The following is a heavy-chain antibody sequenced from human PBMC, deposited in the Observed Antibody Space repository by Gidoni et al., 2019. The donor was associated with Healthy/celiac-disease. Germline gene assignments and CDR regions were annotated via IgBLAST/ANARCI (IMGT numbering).Heavy chain of an antibody. V-gene: IGHV4-59*01. Sequence: QVQLPESGPGLVKPSETLSLTCTVSGGSISSYYWSWIRQPPGKGLEWIGYIYYSGSTNYNPSLKSRVTISVDTSKNQFSLKLSSVTAADTAVYYCARAITTYYYDSSGYFQPNYAFDIWGQGTMVTVSS. J-gene: IGHJ3*02. D-gene: IGHD3-22*01. CDR2: IYYSGST. CDR3: ARAITTYYYDSSGYFQPNYAFDI. CDR1: GGSISSYY.